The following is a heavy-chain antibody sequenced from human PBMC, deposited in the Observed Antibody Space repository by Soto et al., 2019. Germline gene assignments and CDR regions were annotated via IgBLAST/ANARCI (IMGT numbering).Heavy chain of an antibody. CDR3: ARHLYGSGERFDP. CDR1: RHSISSYY. Sequence: SDTLSLTCTLSRHSISSYYWSWSRQPPGKGLEWIGYIYYSGSINYNPSLKSRVTISVDTSKNQFSLKLSSVTAADTAVYYCARHLYGSGERFDPWGEGTLVTVS. J-gene: IGHJ5*02. D-gene: IGHD3-10*01. CDR2: IYYSGSI. V-gene: IGHV4-59*08.